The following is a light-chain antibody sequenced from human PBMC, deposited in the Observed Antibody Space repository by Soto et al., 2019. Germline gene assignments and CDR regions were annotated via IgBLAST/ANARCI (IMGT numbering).Light chain of an antibody. CDR2: DAS. Sequence: EIVLTQSPATLSLSPGEGATLSCRASQSVGSYLGWYQQKPGQAPRLLIYDASNRATGIPARFSGSGSGTDFPLTISSLEPEDFSIYYCQQRSNWPLTFGGGTKVEIK. J-gene: IGKJ4*01. CDR3: QQRSNWPLT. CDR1: QSVGSY. V-gene: IGKV3-11*01.